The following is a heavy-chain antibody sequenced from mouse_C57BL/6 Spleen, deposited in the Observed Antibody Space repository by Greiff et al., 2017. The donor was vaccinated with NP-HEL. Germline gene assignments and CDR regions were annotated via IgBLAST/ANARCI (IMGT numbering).Heavy chain of an antibody. Sequence: EVHLVESGGDLVKPGGSLKLSCAASGFTFSSYGMSWVRQTPDKRLEWVATISSGGSYTYYPDSVKGRFTISRDNAKNTLYLQMSSLKSEDTAMYYCARHNSNSHFDYWGQGTTLTVSS. CDR3: ARHNSNSHFDY. CDR1: GFTFSSYG. D-gene: IGHD2-5*01. CDR2: ISSGGSYT. J-gene: IGHJ2*01. V-gene: IGHV5-6*01.